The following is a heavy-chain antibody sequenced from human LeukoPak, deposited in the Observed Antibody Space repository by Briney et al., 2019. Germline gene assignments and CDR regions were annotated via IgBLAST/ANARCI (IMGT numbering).Heavy chain of an antibody. J-gene: IGHJ4*02. CDR2: ISGSSGII. CDR3: ARGRSSPLVDY. V-gene: IGHV3-48*01. CDR1: GFTFNTYT. Sequence: GGSLRLSCAASGFTFNTYTMNWVRQAPGKGLEWVSYISGSSGIIDYADSVRGRFTISRDNAKNSLYLQMNSLRAEDTAVYYCARGRSSPLVDYWGQGTLVTVSS.